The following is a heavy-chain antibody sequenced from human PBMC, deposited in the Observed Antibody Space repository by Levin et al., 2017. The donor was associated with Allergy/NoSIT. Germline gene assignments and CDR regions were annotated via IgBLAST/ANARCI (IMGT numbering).Heavy chain of an antibody. D-gene: IGHD3-16*01. CDR3: AKAFYTTSWRTLDY. CDR1: GFTFSSYA. Sequence: HGESLKISCAASGFTFSSYAMNWVRQAPGKGLEWVSATSGGGDTTYYADSVRGRFTISRDNSKDTLYLQMNSLRAEDTAVYYCAKAFYTTSWRTLDYWGQGTLVAVSS. J-gene: IGHJ4*02. V-gene: IGHV3-23*01. CDR2: TSGGGDTT.